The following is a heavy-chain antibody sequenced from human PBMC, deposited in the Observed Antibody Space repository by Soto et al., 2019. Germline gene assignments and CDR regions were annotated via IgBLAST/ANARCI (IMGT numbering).Heavy chain of an antibody. Sequence: SGPTLVNPTQTLTLTCTFSGFSLSTSGMCVSWIRQPPGKALEWLARIDWDDDKYYSTSLKTRLTISKDTSKNQVVLTMTNMDPVDTATYYCARIRNSGSYGYYGMDVWGQGTTVTVSS. D-gene: IGHD1-26*01. J-gene: IGHJ6*02. V-gene: IGHV2-70*11. CDR1: GFSLSTSGMC. CDR3: ARIRNSGSYGYYGMDV. CDR2: IDWDDDK.